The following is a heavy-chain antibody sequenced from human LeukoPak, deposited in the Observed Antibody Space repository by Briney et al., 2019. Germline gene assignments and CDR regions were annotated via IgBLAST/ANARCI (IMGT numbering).Heavy chain of an antibody. CDR3: ARDLLGRGGSFDY. J-gene: IGHJ4*02. CDR2: IYSSGST. V-gene: IGHV4-59*01. D-gene: IGHD3-10*01. CDR1: GGSISSYY. Sequence: SETLSLTCTVSGGSISSYYWSWIRQPPGKGLEWIGYIYSSGSTNYNPSLKSRVTMSVDTSKNQFSLKLNSVTAADTAVYYCARDLLGRGGSFDYWGQGTLVTVSS.